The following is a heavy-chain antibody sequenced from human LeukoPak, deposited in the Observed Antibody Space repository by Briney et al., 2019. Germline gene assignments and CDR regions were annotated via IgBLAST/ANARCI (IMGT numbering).Heavy chain of an antibody. V-gene: IGHV1-8*03. Sequence: ASVKVSCKASGYTFTSYDIHWVRQATGQGLEWMGWMNPNSGDTGYAQKFQGRVTLTRNTSISTAYMELSSLRSKDTAVYYCAVSGYNYYYYMDVWGKGTTVTVS. D-gene: IGHD1-26*01. CDR2: MNPNSGDT. CDR3: AVSGYNYYYYMDV. J-gene: IGHJ6*03. CDR1: GYTFTSYD.